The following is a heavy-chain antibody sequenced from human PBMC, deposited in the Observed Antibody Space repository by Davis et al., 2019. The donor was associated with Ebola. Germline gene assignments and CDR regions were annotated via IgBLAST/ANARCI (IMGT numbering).Heavy chain of an antibody. V-gene: IGHV3-30*19. CDR3: ARAGYNSGWGIDS. CDR2: ISYDGRSK. Sequence: GGSLRLSCAASGFTFSSYGMHWVRQAPGKGLEWVAVISYDGRSKDGDSVKGRFTISRDNSKSTLYLQMNSLRADDTAVYFCARAGYNSGWGIDSWGQGTLVTVSS. CDR1: GFTFSSYG. D-gene: IGHD6-19*01. J-gene: IGHJ4*02.